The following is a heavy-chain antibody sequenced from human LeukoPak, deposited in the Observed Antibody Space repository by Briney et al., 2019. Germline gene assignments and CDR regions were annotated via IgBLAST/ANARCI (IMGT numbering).Heavy chain of an antibody. D-gene: IGHD6-19*01. CDR2: IYYSGST. Sequence: SETLSLTCTVSGGSISSSSYYWGWIRQPPGKGLEWIGSIYYSGSTYYNPSLKSRVTISVDTSKNQFSLKLSSVTAADTAVYYCARHEGWWYFDLWGRGTPVTVSS. J-gene: IGHJ2*01. CDR3: ARHEGWWYFDL. CDR1: GGSISSSSYY. V-gene: IGHV4-39*01.